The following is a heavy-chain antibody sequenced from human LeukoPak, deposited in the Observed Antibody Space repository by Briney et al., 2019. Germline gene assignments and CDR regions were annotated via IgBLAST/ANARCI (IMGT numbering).Heavy chain of an antibody. D-gene: IGHD6-6*01. CDR3: ARVGGKYSSSGY. CDR2: IKQDGSEK. CDR1: GFTFSSYW. Sequence: GGSLGLSCAASGFTFSSYWMSWVRQAPGKGLEWVTNIKQDGSEKYYVDSVKGRFTISRDNAKNSLYLQMNSLRAEDTAVYYCARVGGKYSSSGYWGQGTLVTVSS. V-gene: IGHV3-7*01. J-gene: IGHJ4*02.